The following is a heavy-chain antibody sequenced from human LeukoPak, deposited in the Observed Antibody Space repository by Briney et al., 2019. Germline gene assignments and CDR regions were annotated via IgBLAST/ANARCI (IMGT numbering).Heavy chain of an antibody. V-gene: IGHV4-4*08. CDR3: ARRLAAAGLNWFDP. CDR2: IYRSGRT. J-gene: IGHJ5*02. D-gene: IGHD6-13*01. CDR1: GASISSYY. Sequence: SETLSLTCTVSGASISSYYWRWLRQPAGKGQEWIGYIYRSGRTNYNPSLKRRVTISVDTSKNQFSLKLSSVTAADTAVYYCARRLAAAGLNWFDPWGQGTLVTVSS.